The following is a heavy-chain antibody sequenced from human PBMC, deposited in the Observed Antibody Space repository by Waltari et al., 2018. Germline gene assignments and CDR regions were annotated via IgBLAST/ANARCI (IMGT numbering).Heavy chain of an antibody. J-gene: IGHJ4*02. V-gene: IGHV3-9*01. CDR1: GLTFDDYA. CDR3: ATIAVAGTFGY. D-gene: IGHD6-19*01. CDR2: ISWNSGSI. Sequence: EVQLVESGGGLVQPGRSLRLSCAASGLTFDDYAMHWVRQAPGKGLEWVSGISWNSGSIGYADSVKGRFTISRDNAKNSLYLQMNSLRAEDTALYYCATIAVAGTFGYWGQGTLVTVSS.